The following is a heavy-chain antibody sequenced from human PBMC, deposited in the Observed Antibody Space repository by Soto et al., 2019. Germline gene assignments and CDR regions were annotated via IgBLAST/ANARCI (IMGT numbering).Heavy chain of an antibody. CDR2: IYYSGST. V-gene: IGHV4-61*01. CDR1: GGSVSSGSYY. CDR3: ARSHYYDSSGYYPPFDY. D-gene: IGHD3-22*01. Sequence: PSETLSLTCTVSGGSVSSGSYYWSWIRQPPGKGLEWIGYIYYSGSTNYNPSLKSRVTISVDTSKNQFSLKLSSVTAADTAVYYCARSHYYDSSGYYPPFDYWGQGTLVTVSS. J-gene: IGHJ4*02.